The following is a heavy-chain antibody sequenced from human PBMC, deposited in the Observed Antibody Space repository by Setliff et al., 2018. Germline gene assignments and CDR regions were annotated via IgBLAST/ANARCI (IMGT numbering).Heavy chain of an antibody. CDR2: INHSGST. Sequence: PSETLSLTCAVYGGSFSDYYWSWIRQPPGKGLEWIGEINHSGSTNYNPSLKSRVTISLDTSKDQFSLNLSSVTAADTAVYYCARLGGSSTSGGFYYFYYYMDVWGKGTTVTVSS. D-gene: IGHD2-2*01. V-gene: IGHV4-34*01. J-gene: IGHJ6*03. CDR3: ARLGGSSTSGGFYYFYYYMDV. CDR1: GGSFSDYY.